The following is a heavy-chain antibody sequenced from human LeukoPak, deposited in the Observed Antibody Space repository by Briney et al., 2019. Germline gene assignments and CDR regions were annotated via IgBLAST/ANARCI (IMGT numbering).Heavy chain of an antibody. CDR1: GFTFSDYA. V-gene: IGHV3-21*01. CDR3: LRRLTWSDP. CDR2: ISSTSSHI. J-gene: IGHJ5*02. Sequence: GGALRLSCEVTGFTFSDYAMNWVRQAPGKGLEWVSSISSTSSHIYYADSMKGRFTVTRDNAKNSLYLQMNSLRAEDTAVYYWLRRLTWSDPWGQGTLVTVSS. D-gene: IGHD2-8*01.